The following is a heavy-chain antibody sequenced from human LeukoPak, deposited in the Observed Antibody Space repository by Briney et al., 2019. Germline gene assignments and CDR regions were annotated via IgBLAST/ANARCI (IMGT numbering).Heavy chain of an antibody. CDR1: GASINSRDYY. CDR3: ASSFWWLQGGDPFDY. Sequence: PSETLSLTCTVSGASINSRDYYWGWIRQPPGQGLEWIGSIYSDGTTYYNPSLKSRVTISVDTSKNQFSLKLSSVTAADTAVYYCASSFWWLQGGDPFDYWGQGTLVTVSS. CDR2: IYSDGTT. J-gene: IGHJ4*02. D-gene: IGHD5-12*01. V-gene: IGHV4-39*07.